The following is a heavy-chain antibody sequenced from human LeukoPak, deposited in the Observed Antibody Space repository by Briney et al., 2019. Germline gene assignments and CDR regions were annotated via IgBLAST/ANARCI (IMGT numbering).Heavy chain of an antibody. CDR2: IENIADGGTT. D-gene: IGHD1-26*01. Sequence: GGSLRLSCAASGFTLSNAWMSWVRKAPGKRLEWVGRIENIADGGTTDYAAPVRGRFTISIEDSKNTLYLQMNSLKTEDTAVYYCTTESGDYNWFDPWGQRTPVTVST. CDR1: GFTLSNAW. V-gene: IGHV3-15*04. CDR3: TTESGDYNWFDP. J-gene: IGHJ5*02.